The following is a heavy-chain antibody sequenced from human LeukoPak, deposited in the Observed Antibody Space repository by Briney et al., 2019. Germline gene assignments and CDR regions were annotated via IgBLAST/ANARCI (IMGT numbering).Heavy chain of an antibody. V-gene: IGHV3-23*01. Sequence: GGSLRLSCAASGFTFSSYGVSWVRQAPGKGLEWVSAISGSGGSTYYADSVKGRFTISRENAKNSLYLQMNSLRAGDTAVYYCARGLLVTTYGIGFDYWGQGTLVTVSS. J-gene: IGHJ4*02. CDR3: ARGLLVTTYGIGFDY. CDR2: ISGSGGST. CDR1: GFTFSSYG. D-gene: IGHD5-12*01.